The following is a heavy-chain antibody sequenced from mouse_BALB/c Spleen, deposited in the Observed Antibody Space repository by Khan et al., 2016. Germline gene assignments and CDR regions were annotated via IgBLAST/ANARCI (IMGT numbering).Heavy chain of an antibody. D-gene: IGHD2-3*01. V-gene: IGHV2-5*01. Sequence: QVQLKQSGPGLVQPSQTLSITCTVSGYSFTSYGIHWVRQSPGKSLEWLGVIWREGSTDYNAAFMSRLSIITDNSTSHDFFILNSLQAADTAIYYGANNNGYYDYNAMDYWGQGTSVTVSS. CDR3: ANNNGYYDYNAMDY. CDR1: GYSFTSYG. CDR2: IWREGST. J-gene: IGHJ4*01.